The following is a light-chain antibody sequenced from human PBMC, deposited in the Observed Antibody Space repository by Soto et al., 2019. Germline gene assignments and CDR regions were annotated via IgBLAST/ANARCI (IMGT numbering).Light chain of an antibody. Sequence: EIVMTQSPATLSVSPGERATLSCRASHDVSNNLAWYHQKLGQAPRLLIYGASTRATGILARFSGSGSGTEFTLTINSLQSEDFAIYFCQQYDDWPGTFGQGTKVDIK. J-gene: IGKJ1*01. CDR2: GAS. V-gene: IGKV3-15*01. CDR1: HDVSNN. CDR3: QQYDDWPGT.